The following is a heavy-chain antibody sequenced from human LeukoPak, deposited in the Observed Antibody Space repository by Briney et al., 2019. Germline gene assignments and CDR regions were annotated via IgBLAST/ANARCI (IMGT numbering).Heavy chain of an antibody. D-gene: IGHD3-3*01. J-gene: IGHJ6*03. Sequence: APVKVSCKTSGYTFTNYGICWVRQAPGQGLEWMGWIIAYSGNTNYAQKFQGRVTMTTDTSTSTAYMELRSLRSDDTAEYYCATSGVVNYYYFMDVWDKTTTLIVSS. CDR1: GYTFTNYG. CDR3: ATSGVVNYYYFMDV. V-gene: IGHV1-18*01. CDR2: IIAYSGNT.